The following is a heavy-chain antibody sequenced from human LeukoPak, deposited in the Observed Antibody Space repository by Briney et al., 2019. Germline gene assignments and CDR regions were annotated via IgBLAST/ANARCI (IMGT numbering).Heavy chain of an antibody. V-gene: IGHV3-23*01. CDR2: ISARDGST. CDR3: AKDPSSGSDC. J-gene: IGHJ4*02. CDR1: GFTFSIYD. D-gene: IGHD3-10*01. Sequence: GGSLRLSCAASGFTFSIYDMNWVRQAPWEGLEWVSAISARDGSTFYADSVKGRFTISRDNSKNTLYLQMNSLRVEDTALYYCAKDPSSGSDCWGQGTLVTVSS.